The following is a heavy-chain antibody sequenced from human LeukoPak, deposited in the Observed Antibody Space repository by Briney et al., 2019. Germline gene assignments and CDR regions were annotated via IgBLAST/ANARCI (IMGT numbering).Heavy chain of an antibody. J-gene: IGHJ4*02. CDR1: GGSFSGYY. CDR2: INHSGST. D-gene: IGHD1-26*01. CDR3: AKYSGTHTRNFDY. V-gene: IGHV4-34*01. Sequence: SETLSLTCAVYGGSFSGYYWSWIRQPPGKGLEWIGEINHSGSTNYNPSLKSRVTISVDTSKNQFSLELSSVTAADTAVYYCAKYSGTHTRNFDYWGQGTLVTVSS.